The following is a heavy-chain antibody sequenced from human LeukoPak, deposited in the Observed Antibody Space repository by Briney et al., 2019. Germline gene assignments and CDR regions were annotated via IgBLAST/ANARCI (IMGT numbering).Heavy chain of an antibody. CDR3: ATTTAPRFRYFFDY. Sequence: EASVKVSCKASGYTFSASYIHWIRQAPGHGPEWMGWVNPSNGDTNYAQKFQGRVTMTSDTSISTACVELSRLRFDDTAIFYCATTTAPRFRYFFDYWGQGTLVTVSS. D-gene: IGHD4-17*01. CDR2: VNPSNGDT. J-gene: IGHJ4*02. CDR1: GYTFSASY. V-gene: IGHV1-2*02.